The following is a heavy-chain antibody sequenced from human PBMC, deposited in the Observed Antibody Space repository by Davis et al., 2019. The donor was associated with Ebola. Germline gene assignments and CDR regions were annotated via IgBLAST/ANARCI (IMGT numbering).Heavy chain of an antibody. D-gene: IGHD6-6*01. Sequence: GESLKISCAASRFTFSSYGMHWVRQAPGKGLEWVSAISGSGGSTYYADSVKGRFTISRDNSKNTLYLQMNSLRAEDTAVYYCAREGSSSEEIYYYYGMDVWGQGTTVTVSS. V-gene: IGHV3-23*01. CDR2: ISGSGGST. J-gene: IGHJ6*02. CDR1: RFTFSSYG. CDR3: AREGSSSEEIYYYYGMDV.